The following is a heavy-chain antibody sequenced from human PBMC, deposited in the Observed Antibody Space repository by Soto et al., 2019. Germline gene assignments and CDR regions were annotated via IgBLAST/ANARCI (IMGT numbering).Heavy chain of an antibody. D-gene: IGHD3-10*01. CDR1: GFTFGDYA. V-gene: IGHV3-49*04. CDR3: SRVQSTIVRGVLTSPDPDY. CDR2: IRSNTYGGTT. J-gene: IGHJ4*02. Sequence: GGSLRLSCTASGFTFGDYAMSWARQAPEKGLEWVGFIRSNTYGGTTEYAASVKGRFTISRDDSKSIAYLQMNSLKTEDTAVYYCSRVQSTIVRGVLTSPDPDYWGPGTLVTVSS.